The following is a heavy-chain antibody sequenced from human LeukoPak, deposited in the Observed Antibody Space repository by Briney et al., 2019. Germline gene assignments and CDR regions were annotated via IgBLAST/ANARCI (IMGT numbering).Heavy chain of an antibody. CDR1: GFTFSSYW. D-gene: IGHD3-3*01. V-gene: IGHV3-74*01. J-gene: IGHJ6*02. CDR3: ARDSRFLEWLLPSYYYYYGMDV. CDR2: INSDGSST. Sequence: PGGSLRLSCAASGFTFSSYWMHWVRQAPGKGLVWVSRINSDGSSTSYADSVKGRFTISRDNSKNTLYLQMNSLRAEDTAVYYCARDSRFLEWLLPSYYYYYGMDVWGQGTTVTVSS.